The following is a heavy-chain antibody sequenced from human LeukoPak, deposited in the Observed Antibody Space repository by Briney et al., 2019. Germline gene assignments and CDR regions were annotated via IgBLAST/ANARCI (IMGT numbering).Heavy chain of an antibody. CDR2: TSYDGRDK. CDR1: GFMFSSYT. J-gene: IGHJ6*03. Sequence: GGSLRLSCAASGFMFSSYTIHWVRQAPGKGLEWVAVTSYDGRDKYYADSVKGRFTISRDNSNNTLCLQMKSLRDEDAAVYYCARGGRKNYYYFMDVWGNGTTVTVSS. V-gene: IGHV3-30*01. CDR3: ARGGRKNYYYFMDV.